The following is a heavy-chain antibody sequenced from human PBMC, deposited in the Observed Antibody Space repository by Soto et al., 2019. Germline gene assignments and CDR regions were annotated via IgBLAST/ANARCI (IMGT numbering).Heavy chain of an antibody. V-gene: IGHV3-30-3*01. CDR2: ISCAGTST. CDR3: ARDPGHDVNEYYTFDS. Sequence: QVQLVESGGGVVQPGRSLRLSCAASGFTLSSYAMHWVRQAPGKGLEWVAVISCAGTSTYYADSERGRFTISRDNSKDTVYLQLTSLRTEDRSLYHCARDPGHDVNEYYTFDSWGQGTRVTVSS. D-gene: IGHD3-3*01. J-gene: IGHJ4*02. CDR1: GFTLSSYA.